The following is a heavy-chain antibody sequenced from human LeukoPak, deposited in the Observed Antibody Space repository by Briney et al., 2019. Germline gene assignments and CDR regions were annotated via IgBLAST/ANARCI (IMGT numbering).Heavy chain of an antibody. CDR2: IYTSGST. Sequence: SETLSLTRTVSGGSISSYYWSWIRQPAGKGLEWIGRIYTSGSTNYNPSLESRVTMSVDTSKNQFSLKLNSVTAADTAVYYCARIYYSRFDPWGQGTLVTVSS. D-gene: IGHD3-10*01. V-gene: IGHV4-4*07. CDR1: GGSISSYY. CDR3: ARIYYSRFDP. J-gene: IGHJ5*02.